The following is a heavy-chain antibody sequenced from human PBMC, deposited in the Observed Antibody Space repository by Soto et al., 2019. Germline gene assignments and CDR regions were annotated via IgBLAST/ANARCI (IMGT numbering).Heavy chain of an antibody. CDR2: ISANNGNT. CDR3: ARDGYFDH. CDR1: GYTFTSYG. Sequence: QVQLVQSGAEVKKPGDSVRVSCKASGYTFTSYGIGWVRQAPGQGLEWMGWISANNGNTKYAQKVLGIVXXTPDASTSTAYMELRSLRSDDAAVYYCARDGYFDHWGQGTLVTVSS. J-gene: IGHJ4*02. V-gene: IGHV1-18*01.